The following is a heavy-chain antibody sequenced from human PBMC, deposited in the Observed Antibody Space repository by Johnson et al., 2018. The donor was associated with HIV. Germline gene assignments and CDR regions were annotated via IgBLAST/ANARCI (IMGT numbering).Heavy chain of an antibody. CDR3: AKESETYGGNIGFPSASFLWAQRPLS. CDR1: GFTFSSYA. D-gene: IGHD4-23*01. Sequence: QVQLVESGGGVVQPGRSLRLSCAASGFTFSSYAMHWVRQAPGKGLEWVAVISYDGSDKYYADSVKGRFTISRDSSKNTLYLQMNSLRADDTAVYYCAKESETYGGNIGFPSASFLWAQRPLSWG. V-gene: IGHV3-30*04. J-gene: IGHJ5*01. CDR2: ISYDGSDK.